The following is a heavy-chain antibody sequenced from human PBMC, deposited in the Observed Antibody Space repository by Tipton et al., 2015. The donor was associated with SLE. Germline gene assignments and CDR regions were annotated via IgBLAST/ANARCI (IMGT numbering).Heavy chain of an antibody. J-gene: IGHJ6*03. V-gene: IGHV4-39*07. CDR2: FYYSGST. CDR1: GGSISSGTDY. CDR3: ARGDMVVVPAAGGGYYYYMDV. Sequence: TLSLTCSVSGGSISSGTDYWGWIRQPPGKGLDWIGSFYYSGSTYYNPSLKSRVTISVDASKNQFSLKLSSVTAADTAVYYCARGDMVVVPAAGGGYYYYMDVWGKGTTVTVSS. D-gene: IGHD2-2*01.